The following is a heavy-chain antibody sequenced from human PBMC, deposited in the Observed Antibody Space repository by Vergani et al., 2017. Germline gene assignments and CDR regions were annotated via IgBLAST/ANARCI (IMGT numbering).Heavy chain of an antibody. CDR1: GYTFTGYY. J-gene: IGHJ4*02. CDR3: ARAPYGGNSEVDY. D-gene: IGHD4-23*01. CDR2: INPNSGGT. V-gene: IGHV1-2*02. Sequence: QVQLVQSGAEVKKPGASVKVSCKASGYTFTGYYMHWVRQAPGQGLEWMGWINPNSGGTNYAQKLQGRVTMTRDTSISTAYMELSRLRSDDTAVYYCARAPYGGNSEVDYWGQGTLVTVSS.